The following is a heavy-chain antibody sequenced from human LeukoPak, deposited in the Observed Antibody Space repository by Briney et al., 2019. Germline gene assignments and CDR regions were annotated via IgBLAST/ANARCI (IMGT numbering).Heavy chain of an antibody. D-gene: IGHD1-26*01. V-gene: IGHV3-74*01. J-gene: IGHJ4*02. Sequence: GGSLRLSCAASGFTVSNYWMHLVRQAPGKGLVWVSRINSDESITIYADSVKGRFTISRDNAKNTLYLQMNSLRDEDTAVYYCARQEHSGTSNFDYWGQGILVTVSS. CDR1: GFTVSNYW. CDR3: ARQEHSGTSNFDY. CDR2: INSDESIT.